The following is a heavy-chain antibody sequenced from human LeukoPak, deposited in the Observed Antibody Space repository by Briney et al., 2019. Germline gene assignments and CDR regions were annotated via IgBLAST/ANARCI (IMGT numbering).Heavy chain of an antibody. D-gene: IGHD6-13*01. Sequence: PGGSLRLSCAASGFTFSSYGMHWVRQAPGKGLEWVAVISYDGSNKYYADSVKGRFTISRDNSKNTLYLQMNSLRAEDTAVYYCAKDIRWELAAAGVFDYWGQGTLVTVSS. J-gene: IGHJ4*02. CDR3: AKDIRWELAAAGVFDY. CDR2: ISYDGSNK. CDR1: GFTFSSYG. V-gene: IGHV3-30*18.